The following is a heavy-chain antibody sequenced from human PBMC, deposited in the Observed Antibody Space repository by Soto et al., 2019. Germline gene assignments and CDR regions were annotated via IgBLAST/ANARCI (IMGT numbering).Heavy chain of an antibody. J-gene: IGHJ4*02. Sequence: EVQLVESGGGLVQPGGSLRLSCAASGFTFNNYYMVWVRQAPGRGLEWVANINQDGSAKYYVDSVKGQFTISRDNAKSSLYLQINSLRAEDTATYYCGRGFGGTHWGQGSLVTVSS. D-gene: IGHD2-15*01. V-gene: IGHV3-7*05. CDR2: INQDGSAK. CDR1: GFTFNNYY. CDR3: GRGFGGTH.